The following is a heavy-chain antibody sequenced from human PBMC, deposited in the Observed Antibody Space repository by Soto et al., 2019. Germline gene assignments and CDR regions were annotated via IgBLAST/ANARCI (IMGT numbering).Heavy chain of an antibody. D-gene: IGHD3-3*01. CDR3: ARLGFTFLGVVITYYYSNRVV. CDR1: GFRFSDYY. V-gene: IGHV3-11*01. CDR2: ISSGGSTT. Sequence: PGGSLRLSCAASGFRFSDYYMIWIRQAPGKGLEWISYISSGGSTTHYADSVKGRFTISRDNAKNSLYLQMNSLRAEDTAVYYFARLGFTFLGVVITYYYSNRVVGGKGTRFT. J-gene: IGHJ6*03.